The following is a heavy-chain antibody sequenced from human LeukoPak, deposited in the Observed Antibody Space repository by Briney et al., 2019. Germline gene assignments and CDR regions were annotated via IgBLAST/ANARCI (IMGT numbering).Heavy chain of an antibody. Sequence: LPGGSLRLSCAASRFTFSRYWMYWVRQAPGKGLVFVSRINSDGSTTNYAGSVKGRFTISRDNAKNTLYLQMDSLRDEDTAVYYCASELAVGYWGLGTLVTVSS. CDR3: ASELAVGY. CDR2: INSDGSTT. CDR1: RFTFSRYW. D-gene: IGHD1-26*01. J-gene: IGHJ4*02. V-gene: IGHV3-74*01.